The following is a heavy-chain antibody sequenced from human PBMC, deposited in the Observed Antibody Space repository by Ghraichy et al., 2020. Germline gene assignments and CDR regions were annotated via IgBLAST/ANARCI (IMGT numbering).Heavy chain of an antibody. CDR3: ARGRTLFHWFDP. D-gene: IGHD3-3*01. V-gene: IGHV1-8*01. Sequence: GWMNPNSGNTGYAQKFQGRISMTRNTSISTAYMELSSLGSEDTAVYYCARGRTLFHWFDPWGQGTLVTVSS. J-gene: IGHJ5*02. CDR2: MNPNSGNT.